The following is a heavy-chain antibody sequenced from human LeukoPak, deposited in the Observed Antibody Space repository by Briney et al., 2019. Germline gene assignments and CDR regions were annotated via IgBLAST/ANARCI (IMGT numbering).Heavy chain of an antibody. D-gene: IGHD3-3*02. J-gene: IGHJ4*02. CDR2: VKSNTDGGTT. CDR1: GFILHNAW. V-gene: IGHV3-15*01. Sequence: GGSLRLSCAASGFILHNAWMSWVRQAPGKGLEWVGRVKSNTDGGTTDYAAPVKGRFSISRDDSKNTVYLQMNSLKTEDTAVYFCTAERHFSFYYWGQGTLVTVSS. CDR3: TAERHFSFYY.